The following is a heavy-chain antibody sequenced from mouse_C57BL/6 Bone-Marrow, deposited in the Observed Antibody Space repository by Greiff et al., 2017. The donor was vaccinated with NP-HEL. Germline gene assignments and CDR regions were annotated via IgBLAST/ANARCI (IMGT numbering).Heavy chain of an antibody. D-gene: IGHD2-4*01. Sequence: VQLQQSGAELVRPGASVKLSCTASGFNIKDDYMHWVKQRPEQGLEWIGWIDPENGDTEYASKFQGKATITADTSSNTAYLQLSSLTSEDTAVYCCTTGLRRVAYWGQGTLVTVSA. CDR2: IDPENGDT. CDR3: TTGLRRVAY. J-gene: IGHJ3*01. V-gene: IGHV14-4*01. CDR1: GFNIKDDY.